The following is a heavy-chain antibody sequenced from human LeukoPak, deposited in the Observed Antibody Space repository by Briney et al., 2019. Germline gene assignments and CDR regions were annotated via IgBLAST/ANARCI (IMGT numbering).Heavy chain of an antibody. J-gene: IGHJ4*02. V-gene: IGHV1-69*13. D-gene: IGHD2-2*01. CDR1: GGTFSSYA. CDR3: AMSVVVVPAARSALDY. Sequence: ASVKVSCKASGGTFSSYAISWVRQAPGQGLEWMGGIIPIFGTANYAQKFQGRVTITADESTSTAYMELSSLRSEDTAVYYCAMSVVVVPAARSALDYWGQGTLVTVSS. CDR2: IIPIFGTA.